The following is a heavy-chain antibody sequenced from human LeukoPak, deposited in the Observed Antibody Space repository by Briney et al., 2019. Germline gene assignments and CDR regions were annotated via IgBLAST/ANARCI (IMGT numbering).Heavy chain of an antibody. CDR1: GFTFSSYA. J-gene: IGHJ5*02. CDR2: ISGSGGST. Sequence: GGSLRLSCVASGFTFSSYAMSWVRQAPGKGLEWVSAISGSGGSTYYADSVKGRFTISRDNSKNTLYLQMNSLRAEDTAVYYCARRSIAARPEVWFDPWGQGTLVTVSS. V-gene: IGHV3-23*01. D-gene: IGHD6-6*01. CDR3: ARRSIAARPEVWFDP.